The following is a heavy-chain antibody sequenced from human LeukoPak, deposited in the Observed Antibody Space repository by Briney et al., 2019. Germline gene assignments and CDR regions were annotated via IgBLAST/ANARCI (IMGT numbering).Heavy chain of an antibody. CDR2: IIPIFGTA. Sequence: GASVKVSCKASGGTFSSYAISWVRQAPGQGLEWMGGIIPIFGTANYAQKFQGRVTITADESTSTAYMELSSLRSEDTAVYYCARVSGHQLLSYYYYYGMDVWGQGTTVTVSS. D-gene: IGHD2-2*01. CDR3: ARVSGHQLLSYYYYYGMDV. CDR1: GGTFSSYA. J-gene: IGHJ6*02. V-gene: IGHV1-69*13.